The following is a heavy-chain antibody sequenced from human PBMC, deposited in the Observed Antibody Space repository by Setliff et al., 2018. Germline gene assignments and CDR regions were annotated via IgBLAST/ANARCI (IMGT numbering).Heavy chain of an antibody. Sequence: PSETLSLTCTVSGGSISSYYWSWIRQPAGKGLEWIGRIYTSGSTNYNPSLKSRVTMSVDTSKNQFSLKLSSVTAADTAVYYCARVRAMTTVTRFDYWGQGTLVTVSS. D-gene: IGHD4-17*01. CDR2: IYTSGST. CDR1: GGSISSYY. CDR3: ARVRAMTTVTRFDY. V-gene: IGHV4-4*07. J-gene: IGHJ4*02.